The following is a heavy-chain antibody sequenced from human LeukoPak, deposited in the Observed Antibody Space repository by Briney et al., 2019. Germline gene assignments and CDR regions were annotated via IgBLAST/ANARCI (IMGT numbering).Heavy chain of an antibody. J-gene: IGHJ5*02. CDR1: GFTFDDYA. V-gene: IGHV3-9*01. D-gene: IGHD2-2*01. CDR2: ISWNSGSI. CDR3: AKGYCSSTSCYRDNWFDP. Sequence: PGRSLRLSCAASGFTFDDYAMHWVRQAPGKGLEWVSGISWNSGSIGYADSVKGRFTISRDNAKNPLYLQMNSLRAEDTALYYCAKGYCSSTSCYRDNWFDPWGQGTLVTVSS.